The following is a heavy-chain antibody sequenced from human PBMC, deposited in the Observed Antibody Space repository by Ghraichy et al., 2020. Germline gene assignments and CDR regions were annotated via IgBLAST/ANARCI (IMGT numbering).Heavy chain of an antibody. V-gene: IGHV3-30*04. J-gene: IGHJ4*02. CDR1: GFTFSSYA. Sequence: GGSLRLSCAASGFTFSSYAMHWVRQAPGKGLEWVAVISYDGSNKYYADSVKGRFTISRDNSKNTLYLQMNSLRAEDTAVYYCARDPYYYDSSGYTFDYWGQGTLVTVSS. CDR3: ARDPYYYDSSGYTFDY. CDR2: ISYDGSNK. D-gene: IGHD3-22*01.